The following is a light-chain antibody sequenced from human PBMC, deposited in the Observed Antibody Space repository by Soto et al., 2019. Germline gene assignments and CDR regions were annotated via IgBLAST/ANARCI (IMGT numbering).Light chain of an antibody. CDR3: SSYTTSSTWV. V-gene: IGLV2-14*01. Sequence: QSALTQPASVSGSPGQSITISCSGTSSDVGGYNYVSWYQQYPGKAPKLMIYEVNNRPSGVSNRFSGSKSANTASLTISGLQAEDEADYYCSSYTTSSTWVFGGGTKDTVL. CDR2: EVN. CDR1: SSDVGGYNY. J-gene: IGLJ3*02.